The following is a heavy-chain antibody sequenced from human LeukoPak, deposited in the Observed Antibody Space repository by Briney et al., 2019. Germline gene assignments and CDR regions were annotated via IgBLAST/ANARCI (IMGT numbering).Heavy chain of an antibody. V-gene: IGHV1-18*01. CDR2: ISAYNGNT. D-gene: IGHD6-13*01. Sequence: ASVKVSCKASGGIFSNYAISWVRQAPGQGLEWMVWISAYNGNTNYAQKLQSRVTMTTDTSTSTAYMELRSLRSDDTAVYYCARGGRQQLVREVHYYYYGMDVWGQGTTVTVSS. J-gene: IGHJ6*02. CDR1: GGIFSNYA. CDR3: ARGGRQQLVREVHYYYYGMDV.